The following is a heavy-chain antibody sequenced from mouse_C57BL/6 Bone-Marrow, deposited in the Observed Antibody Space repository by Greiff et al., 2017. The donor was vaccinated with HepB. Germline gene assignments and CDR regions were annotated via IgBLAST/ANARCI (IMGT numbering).Heavy chain of an antibody. V-gene: IGHV5-4*01. D-gene: IGHD1-3*01. Sequence: EVQGVESGGGLVKPGGSLKLSCAASGFTFSSYAMSWVRQTPEKRLEWVATISDGGSYTYYPDNVKGRFTISRDKAKNNLYMQMSHLKSEDTAMYYCARDRDKGGYYFDYWGQGTTLTVSS. J-gene: IGHJ2*01. CDR2: ISDGGSYT. CDR3: ARDRDKGGYYFDY. CDR1: GFTFSSYA.